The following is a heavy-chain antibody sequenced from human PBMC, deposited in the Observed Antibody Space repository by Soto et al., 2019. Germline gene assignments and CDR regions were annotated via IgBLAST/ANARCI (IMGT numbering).Heavy chain of an antibody. CDR1: GGTFSSYA. V-gene: IGHV1-69*06. J-gene: IGHJ6*02. Sequence: QVQLVQSGAEVKKPGSSVKVSCKASGGTFSSYAISWVRQAPGQGLEWMGGIIPIFGTANYAQKFQGRVTITADKSTSTAYLELSSLGSEDTAVYYCARGYSVAMSTFSYYYGMDVWGQGTTIPVFS. CDR2: IIPIFGTA. D-gene: IGHD2-15*01. CDR3: ARGYSVAMSTFSYYYGMDV.